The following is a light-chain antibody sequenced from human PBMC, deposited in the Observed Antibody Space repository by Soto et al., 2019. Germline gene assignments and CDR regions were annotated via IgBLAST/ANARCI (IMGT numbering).Light chain of an antibody. Sequence: QSALTQPRSVSGSPGQSVTFSCTGTSSDVGAYNYVSWYQQHPGKAPKLMIYDVSKRPSGVPDRFSGSKSGNTASLTISGLQAEDEADYYCCSYAGSYTGVFRIGTKVTVL. V-gene: IGLV2-11*01. CDR2: DVS. CDR1: SSDVGAYNY. J-gene: IGLJ1*01. CDR3: CSYAGSYTGV.